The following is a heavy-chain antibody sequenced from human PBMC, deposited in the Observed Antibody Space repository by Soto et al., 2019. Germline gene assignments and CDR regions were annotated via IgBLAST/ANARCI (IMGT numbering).Heavy chain of an antibody. CDR3: ARDHCSSTSCYTTDAFDI. CDR1: GYTFTGYY. CDR2: INPNSGGT. Sequence: GASVKVSCKASGYTFTGYYMHWVRQAPGQGLEWMGWINPNSGGTNYAQKFQGWVTMTRDTSISTAYMELSRLRSDDTAVYYCARDHCSSTSCYTTDAFDIWRQGTMVTVSS. D-gene: IGHD2-2*02. V-gene: IGHV1-2*04. J-gene: IGHJ3*02.